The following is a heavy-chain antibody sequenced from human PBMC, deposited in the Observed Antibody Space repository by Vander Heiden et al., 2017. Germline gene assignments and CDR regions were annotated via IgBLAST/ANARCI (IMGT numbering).Heavy chain of an antibody. J-gene: IGHJ4*02. CDR2: IRGSDGST. Sequence: EVQLLESGGGLVQHGGSLRLSCTASGFTFSNYAMSWVSQAPGKGLEWVSLIRGSDGSTYYADSVKGRFTISRDNSKNTLFLQMNTLRAEDTAVYYCAKSRSSSSTSCYNYWGQGTLVTVSS. D-gene: IGHD2-2*02. CDR3: AKSRSSSSTSCYNY. V-gene: IGHV3-23*01. CDR1: GFTFSNYA.